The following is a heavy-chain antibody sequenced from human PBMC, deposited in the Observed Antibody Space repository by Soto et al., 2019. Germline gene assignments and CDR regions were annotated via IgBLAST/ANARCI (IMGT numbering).Heavy chain of an antibody. CDR2: IYYSGAT. CDR3: ARDKDLEPTVWGY. V-gene: IGHV4-31*02. Sequence: QVHVQESGPGLVRPSETLSLSCSVSGDSMATGGHYYNWIRHLPGKSLEWIGYIYYSGATHYSPSLRPRATISIDTSKNQFSLRLISVTAADTALYFCARDKDLEPTVWGYWGQGIQVTVSS. D-gene: IGHD7-27*01. CDR1: GDSMATGGHY. J-gene: IGHJ4*02.